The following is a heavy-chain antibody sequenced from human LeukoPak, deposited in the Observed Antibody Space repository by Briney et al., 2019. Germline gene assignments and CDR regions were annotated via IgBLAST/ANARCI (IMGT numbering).Heavy chain of an antibody. D-gene: IGHD3-10*01. J-gene: IGHJ4*02. Sequence: WVRQMPGKGLEWIGYIYHSGSTYYNPSLKSRVTISVDRSKNQFSLKLSSVTAADTAVYYCAGSSDITMVRGVISYWGQGTLVTVSS. CDR3: AGSSDITMVRGVISY. CDR2: IYHSGST. V-gene: IGHV4-30-2*01.